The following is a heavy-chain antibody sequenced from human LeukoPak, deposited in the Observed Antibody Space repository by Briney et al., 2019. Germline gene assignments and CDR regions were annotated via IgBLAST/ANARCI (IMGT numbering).Heavy chain of an antibody. Sequence: PSETLSLTCTVSGGSISSSSYYWGWIRQPPGKGLEWIGSIYYSGSTYYNPSLKSRVTISVDTSKNQFSLKLSSVTAADTAVYYCAARDEYYYDSSGRWFDPWGQGTLVTVSA. J-gene: IGHJ5*02. CDR3: AARDEYYYDSSGRWFDP. CDR2: IYYSGST. V-gene: IGHV4-39*01. D-gene: IGHD3-22*01. CDR1: GGSISSSSYY.